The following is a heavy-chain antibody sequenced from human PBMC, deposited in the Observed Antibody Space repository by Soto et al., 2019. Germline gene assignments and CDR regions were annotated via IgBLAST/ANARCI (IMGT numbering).Heavy chain of an antibody. J-gene: IGHJ6*02. CDR1: GFTFSSYS. Sequence: GGSLRLSCAASGFTFSSYSMNWVRQAPGKGLEWVSYISSSSSTIYYADSVKGRFTISRDNAKNSLYLQMNSLRDEDTAVYYCARDDTEAHVVVVPAATGMDVWGQGTTVTVSS. CDR3: ARDDTEAHVVVVPAATGMDV. V-gene: IGHV3-48*02. D-gene: IGHD2-2*01. CDR2: ISSSSSTI.